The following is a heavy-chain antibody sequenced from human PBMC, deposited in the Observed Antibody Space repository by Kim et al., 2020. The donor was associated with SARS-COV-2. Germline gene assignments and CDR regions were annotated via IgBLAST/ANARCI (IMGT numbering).Heavy chain of an antibody. V-gene: IGHV4-4*02. CDR2: IYHSGST. Sequence: SETLSLTCAVSGGSISSSNWWSWVRQPPGKGLEWIGEIYHSGSTNYNPSLKSRVTISVDKSKNQFSLKLSSVTAADTAVYYCARKPRIGDYVFYYYGMDVWGQGTTVTVSS. D-gene: IGHD4-17*01. J-gene: IGHJ6*02. CDR1: GGSISSSNW. CDR3: ARKPRIGDYVFYYYGMDV.